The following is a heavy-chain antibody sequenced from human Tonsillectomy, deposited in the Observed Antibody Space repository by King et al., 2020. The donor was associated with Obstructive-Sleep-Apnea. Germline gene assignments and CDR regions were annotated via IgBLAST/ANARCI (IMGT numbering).Heavy chain of an antibody. V-gene: IGHV3-66*01. CDR2: IYSGGST. CDR3: ASSSSWYYYGMDV. D-gene: IGHD6-13*01. J-gene: IGHJ6*02. CDR1: GFTVSSNY. Sequence: QLVQSGGGLVQPGGSLRLSCAASGFTVSSNYMSWVRQAPGKGLEWGSVIYSGGSTYYADSVKGRFTISRDNSKNTLYLQMNSLRAEDTAVYYCASSSSWYYYGMDVWGQGTTVTVSS.